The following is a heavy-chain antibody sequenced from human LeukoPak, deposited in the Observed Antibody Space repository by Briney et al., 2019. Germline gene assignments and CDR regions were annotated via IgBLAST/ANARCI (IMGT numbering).Heavy chain of an antibody. V-gene: IGHV4-31*03. D-gene: IGHD3-22*01. CDR2: IYYSGST. CDR3: AREKTAYYYDSSGYSEGAFDI. J-gene: IGHJ3*02. CDR1: GGSISSGGCY. Sequence: SETLSLTCTVSGGSISSGGCYWSWIRQHPGKGLEWIGYIYYSGSTYYNPSLKSRVTISVDTSKNQFSLKLSSVTAAGTAVYYCAREKTAYYYDSSGYSEGAFDIWGQGTMVTVSS.